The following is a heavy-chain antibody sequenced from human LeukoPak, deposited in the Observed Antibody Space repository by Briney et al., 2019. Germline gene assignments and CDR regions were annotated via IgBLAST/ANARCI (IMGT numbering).Heavy chain of an antibody. J-gene: IGHJ4*02. D-gene: IGHD6-6*01. CDR1: GGSISSSSYY. V-gene: IGHV4-61*02. CDR2: IYTSGST. CDR3: ARDESSSTSIHFDY. Sequence: PSETLSLTCTVSGGSISSSSYYWSWIRQPAGKGLEWIGRIYTSGSTNYNPSLKSRVTMSVDTSKNQFSLKLSSVTAADTAVYYCARDESSSTSIHFDYWGQGTLVTVSS.